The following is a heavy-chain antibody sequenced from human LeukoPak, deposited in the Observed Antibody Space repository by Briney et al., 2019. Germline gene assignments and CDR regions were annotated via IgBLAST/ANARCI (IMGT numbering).Heavy chain of an antibody. D-gene: IGHD1/OR15-1a*01. CDR1: GYSISSGYY. J-gene: IGHJ5*02. CDR2: IYHSGST. V-gene: IGHV4-38-2*01. CDR3: ARILLRNKNWFDP. Sequence: KTSETLSLTCAVSGYSISSGYYWGWIRQPPGKGLEWIGSIYHSGSTYYNPSLKSRVTTSVDTSKNQFSLKLSSVTAADTAVYYCARILLRNKNWFDPWGQGTLVTVSS.